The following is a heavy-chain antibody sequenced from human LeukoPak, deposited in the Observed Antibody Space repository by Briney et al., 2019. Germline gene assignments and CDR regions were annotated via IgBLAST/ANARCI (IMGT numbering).Heavy chain of an antibody. V-gene: IGHV3-7*01. Sequence: GGSLRLSCAASGFTFSTYWMSWVRRAPGKGLEWVANINQDGSEKSYVDSVKGRFTISRDNAKKSLYLQMNSLRAEDTAVYYCARDRVNYFDYWGQGTLVTVSS. CDR2: INQDGSEK. CDR1: GFTFSTYW. J-gene: IGHJ4*02. D-gene: IGHD3-10*01. CDR3: ARDRVNYFDY.